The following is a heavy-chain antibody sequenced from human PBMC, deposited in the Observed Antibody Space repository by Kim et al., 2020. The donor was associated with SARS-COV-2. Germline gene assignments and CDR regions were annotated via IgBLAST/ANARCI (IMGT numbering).Heavy chain of an antibody. CDR2: IYYSGST. J-gene: IGHJ3*02. V-gene: IGHV4-39*01. CDR3: ARLESSSWHRTDAFDI. Sequence: SETLSLTCTVSGGSISSSSYYWGWIRQPPGKGLEWIGSIYYSGSTYYNPSLKSRVTISVDTSKNQFSLKLSSVTAADTAVYYCARLESSSWHRTDAFDIWGQGTMVTVSS. D-gene: IGHD6-13*01. CDR1: GGSISSSSYY.